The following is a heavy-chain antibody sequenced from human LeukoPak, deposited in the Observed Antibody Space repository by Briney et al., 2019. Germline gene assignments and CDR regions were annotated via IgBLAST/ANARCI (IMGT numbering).Heavy chain of an antibody. D-gene: IGHD5-12*01. CDR1: GSSISSYY. J-gene: IGHJ4*02. Sequence: PSETLSLTCTVSGSSISSYYWSWIRQPPGKGLEWIGYIYYSGSTNYNPSLKSRVTISVDTSKNQFSLKLSSVTAADTAVYYCARATNSGYASNRLFDYWGQGTLVTVSS. CDR2: IYYSGST. V-gene: IGHV4-59*01. CDR3: ARATNSGYASNRLFDY.